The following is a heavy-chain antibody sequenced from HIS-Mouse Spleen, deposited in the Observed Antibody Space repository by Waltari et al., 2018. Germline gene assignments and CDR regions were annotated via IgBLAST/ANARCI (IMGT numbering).Heavy chain of an antibody. Sequence: QLQLQESGPGLVKPSETLSLTCTVSGGSISSSSYYWGWIRQPPGKGLGGIGSIYYRAGTYYPPSLKSRVTISVDTSKNQFSRKLSSVTAADTAVYYCAREIPYSSSWYDWYFDLWGRGTLVTVSS. J-gene: IGHJ2*01. CDR1: GGSISSSSYY. CDR2: IYYRAGT. D-gene: IGHD6-13*01. CDR3: AREIPYSSSWYDWYFDL. V-gene: IGHV4-39*07.